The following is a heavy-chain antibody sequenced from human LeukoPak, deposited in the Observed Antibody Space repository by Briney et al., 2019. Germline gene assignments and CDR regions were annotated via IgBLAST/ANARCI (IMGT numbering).Heavy chain of an antibody. Sequence: ASVNVSCKASGYSFTGYYMHWVRPAPGQGLEWMGWINTKAGKPRYAQGFTGRFVFSLDTSVSTAYLQISSLEAEDTAVYYCARGHLDYGGYSWGQGTLVTVSS. D-gene: IGHD2-21*01. J-gene: IGHJ4*02. CDR2: INTKAGKP. CDR3: ARGHLDYGGYS. CDR1: GYSFTGYY. V-gene: IGHV7-4-1*02.